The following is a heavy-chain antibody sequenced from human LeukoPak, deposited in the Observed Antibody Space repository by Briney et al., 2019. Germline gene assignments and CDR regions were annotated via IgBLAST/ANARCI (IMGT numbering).Heavy chain of an antibody. CDR2: ISAYNGDT. V-gene: IGHV1-18*01. CDR1: GYTFSSYS. D-gene: IGHD3-22*01. CDR3: ARPLPYYYDSSGRYAFDV. Sequence: ASVRVSCKASGYTFSSYSISWMRQAPGQGLEWMGWISAYNGDTNYAQKFRGRVTLTTDTSTRTAYMELSALRSDDTAVYFCARPLPYYYDSSGRYAFDVWGQGTMVTVSS. J-gene: IGHJ3*01.